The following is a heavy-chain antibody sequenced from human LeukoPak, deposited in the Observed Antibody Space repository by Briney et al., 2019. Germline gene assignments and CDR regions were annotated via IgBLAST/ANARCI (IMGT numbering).Heavy chain of an antibody. J-gene: IGHJ5*01. Sequence: SQTLSLTCAISGGNVSSNSSVWNWIRQSPSRGLEWLGRTYYRSKWYSDFALSVKSRIALNPDTSKNQVSLHLSSVTSEDTAVYYCARASRRGGWYDSWGQGALVTVSS. D-gene: IGHD2-15*01. V-gene: IGHV6-1*01. CDR2: TYYRSKWYS. CDR3: ARASRRGGWYDS. CDR1: GGNVSSNSSV.